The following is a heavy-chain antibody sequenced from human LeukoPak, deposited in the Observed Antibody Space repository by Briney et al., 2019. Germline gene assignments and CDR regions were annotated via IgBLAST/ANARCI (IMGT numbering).Heavy chain of an antibody. Sequence: PGGSLRLSCAASGFTFSRNSMSWVRQGPGEGLEWVSAISVSGNTYHADSVKGRFTISRDSSKNTLYLQMNSLRAGDAAVYYCAKAPVTTCSGAYCYPFDYWSQGTLVTVSS. CDR1: GFTFSRNS. D-gene: IGHD2-15*01. V-gene: IGHV3-23*01. CDR2: ISVSGNT. CDR3: AKAPVTTCSGAYCYPFDY. J-gene: IGHJ4*02.